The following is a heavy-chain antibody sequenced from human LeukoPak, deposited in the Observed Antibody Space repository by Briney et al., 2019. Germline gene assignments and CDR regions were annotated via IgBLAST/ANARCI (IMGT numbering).Heavy chain of an antibody. CDR2: IRSKANSYAP. D-gene: IGHD2-2*01. CDR1: GFTFSGSA. J-gene: IGHJ5*02. Sequence: GGSLRLSCAASGFTFSGSAMHWVRQASGKGLEWDGRIRSKANSYAPAYAASVEGRFTISRDDSKNTAYLQMNSLKTEDTAVYYCTTLGYCSSTSCGPWGQGTLVTVSS. CDR3: TTLGYCSSTSCGP. V-gene: IGHV3-73*01.